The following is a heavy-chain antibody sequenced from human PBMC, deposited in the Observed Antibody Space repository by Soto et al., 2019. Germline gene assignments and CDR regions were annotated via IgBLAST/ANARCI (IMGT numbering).Heavy chain of an antibody. D-gene: IGHD3-16*01. CDR3: ARMLGGRLQGIYYYYYYGMDV. CDR2: INHSGST. V-gene: IGHV4-34*01. Sequence: SETLSLTCAVYGGSFSGYYWSWIRQPPGKGLEWIGEINHSGSTNYNPSLKSRVTISVDTSKNQFSLKLSSVTAADTAVYYCARMLGGRLQGIYYYYYYGMDVWGQGTTVTVSS. CDR1: GGSFSGYY. J-gene: IGHJ6*02.